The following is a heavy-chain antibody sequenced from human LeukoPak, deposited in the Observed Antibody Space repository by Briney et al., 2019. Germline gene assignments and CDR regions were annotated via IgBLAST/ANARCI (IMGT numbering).Heavy chain of an antibody. CDR2: ISWNSGSI. V-gene: IGHV3-9*01. CDR1: GFTFDDYA. Sequence: GGSLRLSCAASGFTFDDYAMHWVRQAPGKGLEWVSGISWNSGSIGYADSVKGRFTISRDNAKNSLYLQTNSLRAEDTALYYCAKDRRPAMALYYYYGMDVWGQGTTVTVSS. CDR3: AKDRRPAMALYYYYGMDV. D-gene: IGHD5-18*01. J-gene: IGHJ6*02.